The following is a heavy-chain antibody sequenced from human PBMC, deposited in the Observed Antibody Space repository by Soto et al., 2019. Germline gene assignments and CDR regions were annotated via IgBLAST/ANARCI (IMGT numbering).Heavy chain of an antibody. D-gene: IGHD3-3*01. CDR3: ARGGGVGVAGSAAFDM. Sequence: QLHLVQSGAVVKKPGASVTVSCSASGYPVTAYYMHWVRQAPGRGLEWMGGINPATGAAKYTQTCQGGVTMTRETSPSTVFMDLSGLTSEDTAAFYCARGGGVGVAGSAAFDMWGQGTLVTVSS. CDR1: GYPVTAYY. CDR2: INPATGAA. J-gene: IGHJ3*02. V-gene: IGHV1-2*02.